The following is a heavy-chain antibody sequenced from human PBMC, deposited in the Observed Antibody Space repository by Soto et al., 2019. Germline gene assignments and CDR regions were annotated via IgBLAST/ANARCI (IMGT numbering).Heavy chain of an antibody. D-gene: IGHD5-12*01. V-gene: IGHV3-23*01. Sequence: GGSLRLSCAASGFSFTTYGMSWVRQAPGKGLEWVSDISSTGLYTYYADSVKGRFTISRDNSKNTLYLQMNSLRAEDTAVYYCAKGSGYSGYEDYFDYWGQGTLVTVSS. J-gene: IGHJ4*02. CDR2: ISSTGLYT. CDR1: GFSFTTYG. CDR3: AKGSGYSGYEDYFDY.